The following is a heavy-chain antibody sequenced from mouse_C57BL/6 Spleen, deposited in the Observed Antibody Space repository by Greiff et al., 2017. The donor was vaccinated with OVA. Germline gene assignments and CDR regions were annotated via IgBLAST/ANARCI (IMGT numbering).Heavy chain of an antibody. V-gene: IGHV1-26*01. CDR1: RYTFTDYY. J-gene: IGHJ2*01. CDR2: INPNNGGT. CDR3: SSGSSYWFDY. D-gene: IGHD1-1*01. Sequence: VQLQQSGPELVKPGASVKISCKASRYTFTDYYMNWVKQSHGKSLEWIGDINPNNGGTSYNQKFKGKATLTVDKSSSTAYMEIRSLTSEDSAVLYGSSGSSYWFDYWGQGTTLTVSS.